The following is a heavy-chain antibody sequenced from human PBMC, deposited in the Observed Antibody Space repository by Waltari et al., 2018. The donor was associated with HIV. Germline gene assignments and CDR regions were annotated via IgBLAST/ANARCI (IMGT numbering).Heavy chain of an antibody. V-gene: IGHV1-69*01. J-gene: IGHJ4*02. D-gene: IGHD5-18*01. CDR2: IINIFGTT. Sequence: QVQLVQSGAEVKKPGSSVKVSCKAPGGTFCGDAISWVRQAPGQGLEWMGGIINIFGTTNYAQKFQGRVTVTADESTSPAYMELSSLISEDTAVYYCATRGTHSYGFSYFDYWGQGTLVTVSS. CDR1: GGTFCGDA. CDR3: ATRGTHSYGFSYFDY.